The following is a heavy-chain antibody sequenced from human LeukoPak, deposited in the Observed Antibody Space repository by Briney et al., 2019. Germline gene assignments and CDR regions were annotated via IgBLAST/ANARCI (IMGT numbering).Heavy chain of an antibody. V-gene: IGHV4-59*11. CDR1: GGSMSGHY. J-gene: IGHJ3*02. CDR3: ARLLDNDSSGDPDTFDM. Sequence: KPSETLSLTCSVSGGSMSGHYWSWIRQPPGKGLEWIGYVYYSGKTQYNPSLQSRVTISVDTSKNLFSLKATSVTAADTAVYYCARLLDNDSSGDPDTFDMWGQGTVGTVSS. CDR2: VYYSGKT. D-gene: IGHD3-22*01.